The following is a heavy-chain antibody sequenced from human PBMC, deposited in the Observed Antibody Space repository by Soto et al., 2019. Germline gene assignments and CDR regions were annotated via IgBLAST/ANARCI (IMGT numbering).Heavy chain of an antibody. V-gene: IGHV1-2*02. CDR2: IYPNSGDT. Sequence: QVQLVQSGADVKQPGASVKVSCQASGYSFTGYYIHWLRQAPGQGLEWMGWIYPNSGDTKSAQRFQGRLTLTRDTSITTAYMELSSLRSDDTAIYYCVSLQTSGWYGVHWGQGTLVTVSS. D-gene: IGHD6-19*01. CDR1: GYSFTGYY. J-gene: IGHJ4*02. CDR3: VSLQTSGWYGVH.